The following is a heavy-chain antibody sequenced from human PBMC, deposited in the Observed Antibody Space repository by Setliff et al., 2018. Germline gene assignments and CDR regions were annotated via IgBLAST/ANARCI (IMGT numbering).Heavy chain of an antibody. J-gene: IGHJ1*01. CDR2: ISWNSATI. CDR1: GFRFDDYA. D-gene: IGHD1-1*01. CDR3: AKISVNGPGEGDEYFQH. V-gene: IGHV3-9*01. Sequence: GGSLRLSCAASGFRFDDYAMHWVRQAPGKGLEWVAGISWNSATIVYADSVKGRFTISRDNAKNYLYLQMNSLRAEDTALYYCAKISVNGPGEGDEYFQHWGQGTLVTVSS.